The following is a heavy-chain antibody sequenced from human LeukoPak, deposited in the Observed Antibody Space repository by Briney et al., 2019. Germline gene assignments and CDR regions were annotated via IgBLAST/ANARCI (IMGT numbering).Heavy chain of an antibody. CDR3: AREWYSSSRFDY. D-gene: IGHD6-6*01. V-gene: IGHV1-69*04. Sequence: GSSVKVSCKASGGTFSSYAISWVRQAPGQGLEWMGRIIPILGIANYAQKFQGRVTITADNSTSTAYMELSSLRSEDTAVYYCAREWYSSSRFDYWGQGTLVTVSS. J-gene: IGHJ4*02. CDR1: GGTFSSYA. CDR2: IIPILGIA.